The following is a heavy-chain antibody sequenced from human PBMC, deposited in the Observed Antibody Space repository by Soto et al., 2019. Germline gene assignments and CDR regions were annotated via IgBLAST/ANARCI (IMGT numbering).Heavy chain of an antibody. Sequence: GASVKVSCKASGYTFTSYAMHWVRQAPGQRLEWMGWINAGNGNTKYSQKFQGRVTITRDTSASTAYMELNSLRADDTAVYYCAKDQASGQGSFDSWGQGTLVTVSS. V-gene: IGHV1-3*01. CDR1: GYTFTSYA. CDR3: AKDQASGQGSFDS. D-gene: IGHD2-15*01. CDR2: INAGNGNT. J-gene: IGHJ4*02.